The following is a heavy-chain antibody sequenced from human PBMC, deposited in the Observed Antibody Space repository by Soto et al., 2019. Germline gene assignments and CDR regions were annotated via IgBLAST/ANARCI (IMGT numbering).Heavy chain of an antibody. V-gene: IGHV3-48*02. Sequence: GGSLRLSCAASGFTFSSYSMNWVRQAPGKGLEWVSYISSSSSTIYYADSVKGRFTISRDNAKNSLYLQMNSLRDEDTAVYYCARVLRLLEWLPNRGYNWFDHWGQGTLVTVSS. CDR2: ISSSSSTI. D-gene: IGHD3-3*01. CDR3: ARVLRLLEWLPNRGYNWFDH. J-gene: IGHJ5*02. CDR1: GFTFSSYS.